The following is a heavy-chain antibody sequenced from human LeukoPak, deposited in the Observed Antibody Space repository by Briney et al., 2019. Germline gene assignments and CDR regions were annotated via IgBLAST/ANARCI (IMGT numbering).Heavy chain of an antibody. J-gene: IGHJ4*02. V-gene: IGHV1-18*01. CDR2: ISAYNGNT. D-gene: IGHD3-22*01. CDR1: GYTFTSYG. CDR3: ARDYYYYDSSGYRFDY. Sequence: GPVKVSCKASGYTFTSYGISWVRQAPGQGLEWMGWISAYNGNTNYAQKLQGRVTMTTDTSTSTAYMELRSLRSDDTAVYYCARDYYYYDSSGYRFDYWGQGTLVTVYS.